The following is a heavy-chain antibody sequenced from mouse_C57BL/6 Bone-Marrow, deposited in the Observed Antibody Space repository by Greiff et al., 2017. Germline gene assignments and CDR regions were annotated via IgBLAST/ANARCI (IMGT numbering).Heavy chain of an antibody. CDR2: IYPGDGDT. V-gene: IGHV1-82*01. CDR3: ARYRLREDYWYFDV. J-gene: IGHJ1*03. Sequence: VKLQQSGPELVKPGASVKISCKASGYAFSSSWMNWVKQRPGKGLEWIGRIYPGDGDTNYNGKFKGKATLTADKSSSTAYMQLSSLTSEDSAVYFCARYRLREDYWYFDVWGTGTTVTVSS. CDR1: GYAFSSSW. D-gene: IGHD2-4*01.